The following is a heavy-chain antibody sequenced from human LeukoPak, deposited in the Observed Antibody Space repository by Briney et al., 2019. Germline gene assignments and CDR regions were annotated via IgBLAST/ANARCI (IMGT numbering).Heavy chain of an antibody. V-gene: IGHV1-18*01. Sequence: GASVKVSCKTSGYTFTNYGISWVREAPGLALEWMGWISAYNGNTNYAQKVQGRVTMTTDTSTSTAYMELGSLRFDDTAVYYCARDQSVRLLQTSSTYFKHVFAIWGQGSMVTVSS. D-gene: IGHD6-13*01. J-gene: IGHJ3*02. CDR3: ARDQSVRLLQTSSTYFKHVFAI. CDR1: GYTFTNYG. CDR2: ISAYNGNT.